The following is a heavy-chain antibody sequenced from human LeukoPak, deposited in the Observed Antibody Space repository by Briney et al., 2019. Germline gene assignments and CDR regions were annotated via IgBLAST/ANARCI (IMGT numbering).Heavy chain of an antibody. V-gene: IGHV4-38-2*01. Sequence: SETLSLTCAVSGYSISSSNYWAWIRQPPGKGLEWIGEINHSGITNYNPSLKSRVTISADTSKNQFSLKLTSVTAADTAVYYCANPARDFADSGAITWWGQGTLVTVSS. CDR1: GYSISSSNY. CDR3: ANPARDFADSGAITW. D-gene: IGHD4-17*01. J-gene: IGHJ4*02. CDR2: INHSGIT.